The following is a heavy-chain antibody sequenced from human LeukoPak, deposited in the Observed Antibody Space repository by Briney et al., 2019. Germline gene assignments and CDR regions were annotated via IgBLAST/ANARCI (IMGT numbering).Heavy chain of an antibody. J-gene: IGHJ3*02. CDR3: ARALVKWELPSPHDAFDI. Sequence: GASVKVSCKASGYTFTNYGISWVRQAPGQGLEWMGWISAYNGHTKYAQKVQGRVTMTRDTSTSTAYMELSSLRSEDTAVYYCARALVKWELPSPHDAFDIWGQGTMVTVSS. D-gene: IGHD1-26*01. CDR2: ISAYNGHT. V-gene: IGHV1-18*01. CDR1: GYTFTNYG.